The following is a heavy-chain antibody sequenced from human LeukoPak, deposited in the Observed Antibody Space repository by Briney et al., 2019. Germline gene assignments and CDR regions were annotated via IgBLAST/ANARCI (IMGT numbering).Heavy chain of an antibody. CDR1: GFTFSSYS. CDR2: ISSSSSYI. CDR3: ARIRVDAFDI. J-gene: IGHJ3*02. V-gene: IGHV3-21*01. D-gene: IGHD6-13*01. Sequence: GSLRLSCAASGFTFSSYSMNWVRRAPGKGLEWVSSISSSSSYIYYADSVKGRFTISRDNAKNSLYLQMNSLRAEDTAVYYCARIRVDAFDIWGQGTMVTVSS.